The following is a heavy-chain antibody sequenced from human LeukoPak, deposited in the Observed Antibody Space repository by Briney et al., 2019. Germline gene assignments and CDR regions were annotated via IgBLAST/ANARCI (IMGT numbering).Heavy chain of an antibody. CDR3: ARGWARQGWFDP. V-gene: IGHV4-39*07. CDR2: IYYSGST. Sequence: SETLSLTCTVSGGSISSSSYYWGWIRQPPGKGLEWIGSIYYSGSTNYNPSLKSRVTISVDTSKNQFSLKLSSVTAADTAVYYCARGWARQGWFDPWGQGTLVTVSS. CDR1: GGSISSSSYY. J-gene: IGHJ5*02. D-gene: IGHD6-13*01.